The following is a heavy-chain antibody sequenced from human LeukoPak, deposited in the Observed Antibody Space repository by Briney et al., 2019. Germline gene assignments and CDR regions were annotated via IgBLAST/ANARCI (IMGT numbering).Heavy chain of an antibody. CDR1: GFTFSSCS. D-gene: IGHD6-13*01. V-gene: IGHV3-48*01. J-gene: IGHJ4*02. CDR3: ARDPHIAAAGTIFDY. Sequence: QSGGSLRLSCVVSGFTFSSCSMNWVRQAPGKGLEWVSYISSSSTTRYYADSVKGRFTISRDNAKNSLYLQMNSLRGEDSAVYYCARDPHIAAAGTIFDYWGQGTLVTVSS. CDR2: ISSSSTTR.